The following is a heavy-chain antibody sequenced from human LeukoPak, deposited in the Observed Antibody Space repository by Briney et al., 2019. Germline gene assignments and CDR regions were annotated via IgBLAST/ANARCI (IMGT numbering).Heavy chain of an antibody. CDR2: ISDNGAGT. CDR1: GLTFSSYA. V-gene: IGHV3-23*01. CDR3: AKRSLSGTWYFDL. J-gene: IGHJ2*01. D-gene: IGHD3-3*01. Sequence: PGGSLRLSCAASGLTFSSYAMSWVRQAPGKGLEWVSSISDNGAGTFYADSVKGRFTISRDNSDKTLYLQMNSLRAEDTAVYYCAKRSLSGTWYFDLWGRGTLVIVSS.